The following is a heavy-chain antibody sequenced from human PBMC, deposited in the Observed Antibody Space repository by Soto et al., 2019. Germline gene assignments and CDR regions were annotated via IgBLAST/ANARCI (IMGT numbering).Heavy chain of an antibody. CDR1: GFTFSNYH. D-gene: IGHD3-3*01. CDR2: IWYDGSKK. Sequence: QVQLVESGGGVVQPGRSLRLSCAASGFTFSNYHMHWVRQAPGKGLEWVAVIWYDGSKKYYADSVKGRFTISRDNSRNTLYLQMNSLRAEDTAVYYCARDGRRFLEWLLGAWFDPWGQGILVTVSS. V-gene: IGHV3-33*01. J-gene: IGHJ5*02. CDR3: ARDGRRFLEWLLGAWFDP.